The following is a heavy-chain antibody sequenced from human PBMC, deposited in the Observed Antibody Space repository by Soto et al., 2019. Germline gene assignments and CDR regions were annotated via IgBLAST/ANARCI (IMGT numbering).Heavy chain of an antibody. CDR1: GFTFTYYW. Sequence: EVQLVESGGGLVQPGGSLRLSCTASGFTFTYYWMSWVRQAPGKGLVWVANIKQDGSEKYYVDSVKGRFTISRDNAKNELYLQMNSLRADDTAVYYCARGRRVAAAGVSAYYGMDVWGQGTTVTVSS. CDR3: ARGRRVAAAGVSAYYGMDV. CDR2: IKQDGSEK. J-gene: IGHJ6*02. D-gene: IGHD6-13*01. V-gene: IGHV3-7*01.